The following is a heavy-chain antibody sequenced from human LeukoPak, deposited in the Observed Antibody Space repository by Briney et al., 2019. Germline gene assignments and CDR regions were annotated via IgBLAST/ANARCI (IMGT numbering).Heavy chain of an antibody. V-gene: IGHV4-34*01. CDR2: INHSGST. Sequence: SETLSLTCAVYGGSFSGYYWSWIRQPPGKGLEWIGEINHSGSTDYNPSLKSRVTVSVDTSKNQFSLKLSSVTAADTAVYYCARGQEGYSYGYDFDYWGQGTLVTVSS. CDR1: GGSFSGYY. J-gene: IGHJ4*02. CDR3: ARGQEGYSYGYDFDY. D-gene: IGHD5-18*01.